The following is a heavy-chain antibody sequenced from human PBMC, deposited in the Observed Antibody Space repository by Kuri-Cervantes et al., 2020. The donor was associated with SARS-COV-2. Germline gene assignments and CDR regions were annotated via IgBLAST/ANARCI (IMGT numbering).Heavy chain of an antibody. CDR2: IWFDGSNE. J-gene: IGHJ3*02. CDR3: ASLGAFDI. CDR1: GFIFNNHG. Sequence: GESLKISCAASGFIFNNHGLHWVRQAPGKGLEWVAVIWFDGSNEYYADSVKGRFTISRDNSKDTVYLQMNSLRAEDTAVYYCASLGAFDIWGQGTMVTVSS. V-gene: IGHV3-33*01.